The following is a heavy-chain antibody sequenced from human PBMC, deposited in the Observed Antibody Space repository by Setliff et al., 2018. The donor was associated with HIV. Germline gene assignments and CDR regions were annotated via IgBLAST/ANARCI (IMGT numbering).Heavy chain of an antibody. CDR1: GGSISSYY. CDR2: IYTSGNT. D-gene: IGHD5-12*01. CDR3: ARMYSGYDWSPAGARTRYFDY. J-gene: IGHJ4*02. V-gene: IGHV4-4*07. Sequence: ASETLSLTCTVSGGSISSYYWSWIRQPAGKGLEWIGRIYTSGNTNYNPSLKSLKSRVTISVDTSKNQFSLKLSSVTAADTAVYYCARMYSGYDWSPAGARTRYFDYWGQGTLVTVSS.